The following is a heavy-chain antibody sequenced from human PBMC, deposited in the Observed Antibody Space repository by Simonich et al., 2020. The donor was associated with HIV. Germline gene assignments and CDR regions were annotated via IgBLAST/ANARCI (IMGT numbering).Heavy chain of an antibody. CDR1: GFTFDEHA. CDR2: ISGNSGSI. J-gene: IGHJ5*02. CDR3: VKGAAAGNKGWFDP. D-gene: IGHD6-13*01. Sequence: EVQLVESGGGLVQPGGSLRLSCAASGFTFDEHAMNWVRQAQGEGLVWVLGISGNSGSITYADSVKGRFTIYRDNAKNALELQMNSLRAEDTALYYCVKGAAAGNKGWFDPWGQGTLVTVSS. V-gene: IGHV3-9*01.